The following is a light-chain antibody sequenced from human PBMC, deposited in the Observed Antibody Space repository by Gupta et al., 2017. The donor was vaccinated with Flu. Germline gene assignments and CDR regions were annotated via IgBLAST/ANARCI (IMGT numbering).Light chain of an antibody. CDR3: QHNHSTPCT. J-gene: IGKJ2*02. CDR1: LSCRASQKIKNY. Sequence: LAVTASLSCRSTLSCRASQKIKNYLDWYQQKPGQPPQLLIYCASTRESGVPYRFSGSGSGTDFTLTISSLQPEDFASYYCQHNHSTPCTFGQGTKVEIK. V-gene: IGKV4-1*01. CDR2: CAS.